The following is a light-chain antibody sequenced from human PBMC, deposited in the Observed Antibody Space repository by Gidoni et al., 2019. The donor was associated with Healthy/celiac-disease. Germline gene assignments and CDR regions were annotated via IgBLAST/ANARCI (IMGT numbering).Light chain of an antibody. V-gene: IGKV2-28*01. CDR1: QSLLHSNGYNY. CDR3: MQALQTPWT. Sequence: DIVMTQSPLSLPVTPGEPASISCRSSQSLLHSNGYNYLDWYLQKPGQSPQLLIYLGSNRASGVPDRFSGSGSGTDFTLKISSVGAEGVGVYYCMQALQTPWTFGQGTKVEIK. CDR2: LGS. J-gene: IGKJ1*01.